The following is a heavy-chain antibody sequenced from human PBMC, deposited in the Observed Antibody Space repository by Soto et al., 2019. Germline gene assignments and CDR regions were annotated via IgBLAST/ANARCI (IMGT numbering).Heavy chain of an antibody. V-gene: IGHV4-59*12. J-gene: IGHJ4*02. Sequence: PSETLSLTCTVSGGSISSYYWSWIRQPPGKGLEWIGYIYYSGSTNYNPSLKSRVTISVDTSKNQFSLMLSSVTVADTAVYYCARGRVATLGYWGQGALVTVSS. D-gene: IGHD5-12*01. CDR3: ARGRVATLGY. CDR2: IYYSGST. CDR1: GGSISSYY.